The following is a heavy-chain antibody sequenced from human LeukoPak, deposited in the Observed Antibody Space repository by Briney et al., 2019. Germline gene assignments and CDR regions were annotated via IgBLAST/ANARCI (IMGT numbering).Heavy chain of an antibody. CDR1: GFTFGNYW. CDR3: ARVRYSYGYDW. D-gene: IGHD5-18*01. V-gene: IGHV3-74*01. CDR2: INSDGRSI. J-gene: IGHJ4*02. Sequence: GGSLRLSCAASGFTFGNYWMHWVRQAPGKGLVWVSRINSDGRSISYADSVKGRFTISRDNAKNTLYLQMNSLRAGDTAVYYCARVRYSYGYDWWGQGTLVTVSS.